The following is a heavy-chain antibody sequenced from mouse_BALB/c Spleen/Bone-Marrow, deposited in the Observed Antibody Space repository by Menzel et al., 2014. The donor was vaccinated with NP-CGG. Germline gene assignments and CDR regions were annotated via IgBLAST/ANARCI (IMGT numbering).Heavy chain of an antibody. CDR1: GFNIKDTY. CDR2: IDPANGNT. V-gene: IGHV14-3*02. Sequence: EVKLMESGAELVKPGASVKLSCTASGFNIKDTYMHWVEQRPEQGLEWIGRIDPANGNTKYDPRFQGKATITADTSSNTAYLQLSSLTSEDTAVYYCASYYYGSSRFAHWGQGTLVTVSA. J-gene: IGHJ3*01. CDR3: ASYYYGSSRFAH. D-gene: IGHD1-1*01.